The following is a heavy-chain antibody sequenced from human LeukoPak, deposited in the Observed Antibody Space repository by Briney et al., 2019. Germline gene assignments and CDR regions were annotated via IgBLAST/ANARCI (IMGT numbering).Heavy chain of an antibody. J-gene: IGHJ4*02. D-gene: IGHD3-3*01. V-gene: IGHV3-73*01. Sequence: TGGSLRISCADSGLTFSGPAMHLVRQFSGQVLHRGGRLRTKDNNYATAYAASVKGRFTISRDDSKNTAYLQMNSLKTDDTAVYYCSSKDWSGSGPYSDYWGQGTLVTVSS. CDR3: SSKDWSGSGPYSDY. CDR1: GLTFSGPA. CDR2: LRTKDNNYAT.